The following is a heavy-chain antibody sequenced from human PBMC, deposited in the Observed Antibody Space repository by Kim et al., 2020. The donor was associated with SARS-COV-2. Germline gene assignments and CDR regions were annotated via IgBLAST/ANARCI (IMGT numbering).Heavy chain of an antibody. J-gene: IGHJ6*02. V-gene: IGHV5-10-1*01. Sequence: GESLKISCKGSGYSFTSYWISWVRQMPGKGLEWMGRIDPSDSYTNYSPSFQGHVTISADKSISTAYLQWSSLKASDTAMYYCARLLGGVLLWFGEPPYYYYGMDVWGQGTTVTVSS. D-gene: IGHD3-10*01. CDR3: ARLLGGVLLWFGEPPYYYYGMDV. CDR1: GYSFTSYW. CDR2: IDPSDSYT.